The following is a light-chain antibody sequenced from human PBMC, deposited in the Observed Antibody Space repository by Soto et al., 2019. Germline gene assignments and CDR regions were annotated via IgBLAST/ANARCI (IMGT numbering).Light chain of an antibody. CDR3: QQYYDTPWT. CDR1: QSLLYNVNNKNY. J-gene: IGKJ1*01. V-gene: IGKV4-1*01. CDR2: WAS. Sequence: DIVMTQSPDSLAVSLGERATINCKPSQSLLYNVNNKNYLGWYQQKAGQPPKXXRYWASYRESGVPDRFSGSGSGTDFALTISSLKAEDVEVYYCQQYYDTPWTFGQGTKVDIK.